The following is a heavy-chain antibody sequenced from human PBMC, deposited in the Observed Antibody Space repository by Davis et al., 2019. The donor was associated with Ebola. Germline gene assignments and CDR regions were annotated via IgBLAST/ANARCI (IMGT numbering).Heavy chain of an antibody. J-gene: IGHJ4*02. CDR3: ARDRGVGAVQRYYFDC. CDR1: GFAFSSYA. Sequence: PGGSLRLSCAASGFAFSSYAMNWVRQAPGKRLEWVSGINRNGGTTGYADSVKGRFTISRDNARNSLYLQVNSLRVEDTALYYCARDRGVGAVQRYYFDCWGQGTLVTVSS. V-gene: IGHV3-20*04. D-gene: IGHD3-16*01. CDR2: INRNGGTT.